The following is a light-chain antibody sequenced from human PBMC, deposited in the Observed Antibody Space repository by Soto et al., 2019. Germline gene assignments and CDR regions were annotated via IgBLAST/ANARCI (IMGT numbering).Light chain of an antibody. J-gene: IGKJ1*01. CDR1: QSLSSSQ. CDR2: GAS. Sequence: EIVLTQSPGTLSLSPGERATLSCRASQSLSSSQLAWYQQKPGQAPRPLIYGASSRATGIPDRFSGSGSGTDFTLTVSRLEPEDFATYYCQQSYTPPRTFGQGTTVEIE. V-gene: IGKV3-20*01. CDR3: QQSYTPPRT.